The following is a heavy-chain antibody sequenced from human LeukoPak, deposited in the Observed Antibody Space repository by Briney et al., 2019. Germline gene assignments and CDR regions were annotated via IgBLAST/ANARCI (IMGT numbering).Heavy chain of an antibody. D-gene: IGHD3-10*01. Sequence: GGSLSLSCAASGFTFSRYAMNWVRQAPGKGLEWVSSISTTSSGSYIHYADSMKGRFTISRDNAKSSLYLQMNSLRAEDTAVYYCARVMAGYSYMDVWGKGTTVTVSS. CDR2: ISTTSSGSYI. CDR1: GFTFSRYA. J-gene: IGHJ6*03. CDR3: ARVMAGYSYMDV. V-gene: IGHV3-21*01.